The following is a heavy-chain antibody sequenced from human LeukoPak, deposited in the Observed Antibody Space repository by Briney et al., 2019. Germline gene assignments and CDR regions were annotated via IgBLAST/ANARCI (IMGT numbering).Heavy chain of an antibody. CDR1: GGSFGGSFSGYY. V-gene: IGHV4-34*01. CDR3: ASSPSREDDYFDY. CDR2: INHSGST. D-gene: IGHD1-26*01. J-gene: IGHJ4*02. Sequence: SETLSLTCAVYGGSFGGSFSGYYWSWIRQPPGKGLEWIGEINHSGSTNYNPSLKSRVTISVDTSKNQFSLKLNSVTAADTAVYYCASSPSREDDYFDYWGQGTLVTASS.